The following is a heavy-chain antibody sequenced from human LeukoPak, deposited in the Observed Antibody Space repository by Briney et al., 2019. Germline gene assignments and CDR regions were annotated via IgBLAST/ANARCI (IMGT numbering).Heavy chain of an antibody. Sequence: GGSLRLSCAASGFTVSSNYMNWVRQAPGKGLEWVSGIYSGGDTYYADSVKGRFTISRDNSKNTLFLQMNILRAEDTAVYYCARDKVQYYGSGSLTRSYYYYGMDVWGQGTTVTVSS. CDR1: GFTVSSNY. J-gene: IGHJ6*02. CDR2: IYSGGDT. CDR3: ARDKVQYYGSGSLTRSYYYYGMDV. V-gene: IGHV3-66*01. D-gene: IGHD3-10*01.